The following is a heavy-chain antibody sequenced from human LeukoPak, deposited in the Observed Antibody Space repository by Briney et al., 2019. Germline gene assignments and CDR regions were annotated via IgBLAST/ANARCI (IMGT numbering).Heavy chain of an antibody. CDR1: GYTFTSYY. V-gene: IGHV1-46*01. D-gene: IGHD3-22*01. Sequence: ASVKVSCKTSGYTFTSYYIHWVRQAPGQGLEWMGIINPSGGGTSYAQNFQGRVTMTRDMSTNTVYMELSSLNSEDTAVYYCARDLGYYDSCGSDYWGQGTLVTVSS. CDR2: INPSGGGT. CDR3: ARDLGYYDSCGSDY. J-gene: IGHJ4*02.